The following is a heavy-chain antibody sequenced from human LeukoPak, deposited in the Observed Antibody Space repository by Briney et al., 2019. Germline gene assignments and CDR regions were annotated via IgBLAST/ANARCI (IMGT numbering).Heavy chain of an antibody. Sequence: SETLSLTCTVSGGSISSGSYYWSWIRQPAGKGLEWIGRIYTSGSTKYNPSLKSRVTISVDTSKNQFSLKLSSVTAADTAVYYCAREEYSSSSEIWGQGTLVTVSS. V-gene: IGHV4-61*02. CDR2: IYTSGST. CDR1: GGSISSGSYY. CDR3: AREEYSSSSEI. J-gene: IGHJ4*02. D-gene: IGHD6-6*01.